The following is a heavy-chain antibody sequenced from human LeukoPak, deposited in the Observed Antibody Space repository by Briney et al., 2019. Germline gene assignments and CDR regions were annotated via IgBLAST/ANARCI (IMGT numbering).Heavy chain of an antibody. V-gene: IGHV5-51*01. CDR1: GYSFTTYW. CDR3: ARRSSPTGGIDY. Sequence: GESLKISCQGSGYSFTTYWILWVRQMPGKGLEWMGIIYPGDSDSRYSPSFQGQVTISADKSVSTAYLQWSSLKASDTAMYYCARRSSPTGGIDYWGQGTLVTVSS. CDR2: IYPGDSDS. J-gene: IGHJ4*02. D-gene: IGHD2-2*01.